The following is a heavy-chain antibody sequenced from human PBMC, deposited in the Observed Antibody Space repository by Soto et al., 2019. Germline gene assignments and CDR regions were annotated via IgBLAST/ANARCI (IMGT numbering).Heavy chain of an antibody. CDR2: ISGSGGST. CDR3: ATLPPYHTVTTTDDY. V-gene: IGHV3-23*01. J-gene: IGHJ4*02. CDR1: GFTFSSYA. D-gene: IGHD4-17*01. Sequence: PGGSLRLSCAASGFTFSSYAMSWVRQAPGKGLEWVSAISGSGGSTHYADSVKGRFTISRDNSKNTLYLQMNSLRAEDTAVYYCATLPPYHTVTTTDDYWGQGTLVTVSS.